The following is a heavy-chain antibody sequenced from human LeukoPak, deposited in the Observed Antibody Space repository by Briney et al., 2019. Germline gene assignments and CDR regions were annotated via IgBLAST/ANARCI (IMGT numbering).Heavy chain of an antibody. CDR3: AKGRYSGYDCDFDY. CDR1: GFTFSSYA. V-gene: IGHV3-23*01. D-gene: IGHD5-12*01. J-gene: IGHJ4*02. CDR2: ISGSGGST. Sequence: GGSLRLSCAVSGFTFSSYAMSWVRQAPGKGLEWVSAISGSGGSTYYADSVKGRFTISRDNSKNTLYLQMNSLRAEDTAVYYCAKGRYSGYDCDFDYWGQGTLVTVSS.